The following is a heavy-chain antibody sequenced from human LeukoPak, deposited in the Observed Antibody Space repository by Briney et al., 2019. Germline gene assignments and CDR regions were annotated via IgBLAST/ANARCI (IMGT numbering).Heavy chain of an antibody. CDR3: ARGGYYDILSGYYFDY. V-gene: IGHV3-33*01. D-gene: IGHD3-9*01. Sequence: GRCLRLSCAASVFTFSSYCMHWVRQAPGKGLEWVAVIWYDGSNKYYADSVKGRFTISRDNSKNTLYLQMNSLRAEDTAVYYCARGGYYDILSGYYFDYWGQGTLVTVSS. CDR1: VFTFSSYC. CDR2: IWYDGSNK. J-gene: IGHJ4*02.